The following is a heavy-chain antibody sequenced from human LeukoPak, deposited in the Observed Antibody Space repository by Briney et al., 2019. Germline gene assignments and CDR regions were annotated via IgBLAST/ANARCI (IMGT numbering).Heavy chain of an antibody. D-gene: IGHD6-19*01. Sequence: GGSLRLSCAATGFTFSSYAMSWVRQAPGKGLEWVSAISGSGGSTYYADSVKGRFTISRGNSKNTLYLQMNSLRAEDTAVYYCAKGLAVARGYFDYWGQGTLVTVSS. V-gene: IGHV3-23*01. CDR2: ISGSGGST. CDR3: AKGLAVARGYFDY. CDR1: GFTFSSYA. J-gene: IGHJ4*02.